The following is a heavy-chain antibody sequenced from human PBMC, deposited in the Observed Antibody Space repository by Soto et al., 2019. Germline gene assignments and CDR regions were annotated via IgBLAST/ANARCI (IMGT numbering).Heavy chain of an antibody. D-gene: IGHD6-19*01. J-gene: IGHJ5*02. CDR2: IKQDGSEK. Sequence: PGGSLRLSCTASGFTFSSYWMSWVRQAPGKGLEWVANIKQDGSEKYYVDSVKGRFTISRDNAKNSLYRQMNSLRAEDTSVYYWSRSIAVCLHSFDPWGQGTLVTVSS. CDR3: SRSIAVCLHSFDP. CDR1: GFTFSSYW. V-gene: IGHV3-7*01.